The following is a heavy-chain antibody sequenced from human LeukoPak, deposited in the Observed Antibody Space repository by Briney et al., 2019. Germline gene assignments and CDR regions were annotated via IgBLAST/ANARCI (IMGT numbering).Heavy chain of an antibody. CDR3: ARRSYYDSSGYYYFYDY. CDR1: GYSFTTYW. Sequence: GESLKISCKGSGYSFTTYWIGWVRQMPGKGPEWMGIIYPGDSDTRYSPSFQGQVTISADKSISTAYLQWSSLKASDTAMYYCARRSYYDSSGYYYFYDYWGQGALVTVSS. D-gene: IGHD3-22*01. J-gene: IGHJ4*02. V-gene: IGHV5-51*01. CDR2: IYPGDSDT.